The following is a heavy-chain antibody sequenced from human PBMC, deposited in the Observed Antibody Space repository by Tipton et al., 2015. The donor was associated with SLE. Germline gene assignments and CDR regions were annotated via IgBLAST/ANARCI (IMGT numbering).Heavy chain of an antibody. Sequence: SLRLSCEASGFSVSYNDMSWVRQAPGQGPEWVSTIHSGGRTYYADSVKGRFTISRDNAKNSLYLQMNSLRADDTAVYYCARDSFKGAYSDYWGQGTLVTVSS. CDR1: GFSVSYND. J-gene: IGHJ4*02. D-gene: IGHD3-16*01. CDR2: IHSGGRT. CDR3: ARDSFKGAYSDY. V-gene: IGHV3-66*01.